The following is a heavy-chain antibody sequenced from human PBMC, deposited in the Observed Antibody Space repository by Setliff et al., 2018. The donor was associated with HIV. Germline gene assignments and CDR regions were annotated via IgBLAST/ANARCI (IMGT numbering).Heavy chain of an antibody. J-gene: IGHJ4*02. CDR1: GGSISSSSYY. Sequence: SETLSLTCTVSGGSISSSSYYWGWIRQPPGKGLEWIGSIYYSGSTYYNPSLKSRLTMSVDTSKSQFSLRLESMTAADTAMYYCARVSTAVTAAPLDYWSQGTLVTSPQ. D-gene: IGHD4-17*01. CDR2: IYYSGST. CDR3: ARVSTAVTAAPLDY. V-gene: IGHV4-39*07.